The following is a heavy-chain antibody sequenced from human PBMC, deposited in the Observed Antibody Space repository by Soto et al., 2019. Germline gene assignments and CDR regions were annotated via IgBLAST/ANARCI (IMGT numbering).Heavy chain of an antibody. J-gene: IGHJ4*02. V-gene: IGHV3-23*01. D-gene: IGHD1-1*01. CDR2: ISGSGNGR. Sequence: SCAASGFTFVSYTMSWVRQAPGKGLEWVSNISGSGNGRSYADSVKGRFTISRDNSKNTLYLQMNSLRAEDTAVYYCAKAGLQIHGNYYFDYWGQGALVTV. CDR1: GFTFVSYT. CDR3: AKAGLQIHGNYYFDY.